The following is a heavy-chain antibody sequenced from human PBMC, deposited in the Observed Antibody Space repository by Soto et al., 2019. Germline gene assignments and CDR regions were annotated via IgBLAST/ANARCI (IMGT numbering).Heavy chain of an antibody. J-gene: IGHJ5*02. V-gene: IGHV2-70*04. CDR1: GFSLSTSGMR. D-gene: IGHD6-13*01. CDR3: ARSIVAAGNRWFDP. CDR2: IDWDDDK. Sequence: GSGPTLVNPTQTLTLTCTVSGFSLSTSGMRVSWIRQPPGKALEWLARIDWDDDKLYSTSLKTRLTISKDTSKNQVVLTMTNMDPVDTATYYCARSIVAAGNRWFDPWGQGTLVTSPQ.